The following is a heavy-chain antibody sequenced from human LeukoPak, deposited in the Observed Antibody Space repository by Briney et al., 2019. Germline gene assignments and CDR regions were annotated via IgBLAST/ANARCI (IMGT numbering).Heavy chain of an antibody. V-gene: IGHV3-48*03. J-gene: IGHJ4*02. CDR2: IASSGTTI. Sequence: GGSLRLSCAVSEFPFSVYEVNWVRQAPGKGLEWVSNIASSGTTIYYTDSVKGRFSISRDNAKSSLYLQMNSLRVEDTAVYYCALLAVASDFDYWGQGALVTVSS. CDR3: ALLAVASDFDY. CDR1: EFPFSVYE. D-gene: IGHD6-19*01.